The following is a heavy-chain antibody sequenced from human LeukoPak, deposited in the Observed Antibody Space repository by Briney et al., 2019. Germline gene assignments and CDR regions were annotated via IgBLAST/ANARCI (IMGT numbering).Heavy chain of an antibody. CDR2: ISVSGDST. CDR3: AKDLRVVVV. J-gene: IGHJ4*02. Sequence: PGGSLRLSCAASRFTFSSYAMNRVRQAPGKGLEWVSAISVSGDSTYYADSVKGRFTISRDNSKNTLYLQMNSLRAEDTAVYYCAKDLRVVVVWGQGTLVTVSS. CDR1: RFTFSSYA. V-gene: IGHV3-23*01. D-gene: IGHD3-22*01.